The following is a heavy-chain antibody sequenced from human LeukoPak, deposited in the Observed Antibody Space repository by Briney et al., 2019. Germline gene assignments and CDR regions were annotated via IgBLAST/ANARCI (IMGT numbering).Heavy chain of an antibody. CDR1: GDSTNTYF. Sequence: PPETLSLTCTMSGDSTNTYFWSWIRQPPGKGLEWIGYIYYTGTTNYNPSLKSRVTISVDTSKNQFSLRLSSVTAADTAVYYCASKSSDHGELRFDYWGQGTLVTVSS. CDR3: ASKSSDHGELRFDY. V-gene: IGHV4-59*01. D-gene: IGHD4-17*01. J-gene: IGHJ4*02. CDR2: IYYTGTT.